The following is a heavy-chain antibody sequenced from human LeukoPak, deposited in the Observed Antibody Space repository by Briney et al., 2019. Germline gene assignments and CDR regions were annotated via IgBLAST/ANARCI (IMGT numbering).Heavy chain of an antibody. CDR2: ISSSSSYI. V-gene: IGHV3-21*01. CDR1: GFTFNHCS. CDR3: ASETRRGYSYGSPTDGFDI. J-gene: IGHJ3*02. Sequence: GGSLTLYCAASGFTFNHCSMNWLRQAPGQGLEWCSYISSSSSYIYHADQGKRRFTISRDNDNNSLYLQMNSLRAEDTAVYYCASETRRGYSYGSPTDGFDIWGQGTMDSVSS. D-gene: IGHD5-18*01.